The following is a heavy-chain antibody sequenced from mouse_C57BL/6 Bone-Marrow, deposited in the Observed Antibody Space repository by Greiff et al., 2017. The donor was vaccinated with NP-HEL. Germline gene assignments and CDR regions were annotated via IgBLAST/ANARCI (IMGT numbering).Heavy chain of an antibody. J-gene: IGHJ4*01. Sequence: EVQGVESGGGLVQPGGSLKLSCAASGFTFSDYYMYWVRQTPEKRLEWVAYISNGGGSTYYPDTVKGRFTISRDNAKNTLYLQMSRLKSEDTAMYYCASAYYYGSSYCAMDYWGQGTSVTVSS. CDR3: ASAYYYGSSYCAMDY. CDR2: ISNGGGST. D-gene: IGHD1-1*01. CDR1: GFTFSDYY. V-gene: IGHV5-12*01.